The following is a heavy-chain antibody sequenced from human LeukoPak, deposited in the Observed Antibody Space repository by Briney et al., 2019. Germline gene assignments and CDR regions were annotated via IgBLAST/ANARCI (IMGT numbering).Heavy chain of an antibody. J-gene: IGHJ4*02. Sequence: ASVKVSCRPSGYTFSTYGISWVRQAPGQGLEWMGWVSTYSGNTIYAEKFQGRVTMTTDTSTTTAYVELRSLRFDDTALYYCARDVNWAFDYWGQGSLVTVSS. D-gene: IGHD7-27*01. CDR2: VSTYSGNT. V-gene: IGHV1-18*01. CDR3: ARDVNWAFDY. CDR1: GYTFSTYG.